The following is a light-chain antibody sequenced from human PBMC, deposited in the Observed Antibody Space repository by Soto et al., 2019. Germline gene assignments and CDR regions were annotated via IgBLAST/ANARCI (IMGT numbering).Light chain of an antibody. J-gene: IGLJ1*01. V-gene: IGLV2-14*01. CDR1: SSDVGGYNY. CDR2: DIT. CDR3: SSYTSSSIPYV. Sequence: QSALTQPASVSGSPGQSITISCTGTSSDVGGYNYVSWYQQRPGKAPRLMIYDITNRPSGVSNRFSGSKSGNTASLTISGLQAEDEADYFCSSYTSSSIPYVFGTATKVTVL.